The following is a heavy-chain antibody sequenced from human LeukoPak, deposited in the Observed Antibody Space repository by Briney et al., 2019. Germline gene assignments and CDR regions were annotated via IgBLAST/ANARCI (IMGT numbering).Heavy chain of an antibody. CDR1: GFTFSSYS. CDR3: ARGEWVYYDSSGYCDY. J-gene: IGHJ4*02. D-gene: IGHD3-22*01. CDR2: ISSSSSYI. V-gene: IGHV3-21*01. Sequence: GGSLRLSCAASGFTFSSYSMNWVRQAPGKGLEWVSSISSSSSYIYYADSVKGRFTISRDNAKNSLYLQMNSLRAEDTAVYYCARGEWVYYDSSGYCDYWGQGTLVTVSS.